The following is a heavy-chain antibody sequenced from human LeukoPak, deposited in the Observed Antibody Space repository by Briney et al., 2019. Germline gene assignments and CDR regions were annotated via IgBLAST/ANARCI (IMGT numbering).Heavy chain of an antibody. D-gene: IGHD3-9*01. J-gene: IGHJ4*02. Sequence: SETLSLTRTVAGGSNSSYYWSWIRQPAGKRLEWIGRIYTSGSTNYNASLMTRVTMSVDTSKNQFSLKLSSVTAADTAVYYCAVEVRYFDLATQYYFDYWGQGTLVTVSS. CDR2: IYTSGST. CDR3: AVEVRYFDLATQYYFDY. V-gene: IGHV4-4*07. CDR1: GGSNSSYY.